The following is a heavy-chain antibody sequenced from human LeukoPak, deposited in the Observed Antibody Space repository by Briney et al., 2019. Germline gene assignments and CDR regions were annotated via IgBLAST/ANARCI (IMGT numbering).Heavy chain of an antibody. V-gene: IGHV1-69*04. J-gene: IGHJ6*02. Sequence: GSSVKVSCKASGGTFSSYAISWVRQAPGQGLEWMGRLIPIFGIANYAQKFQGRVTITADKSTSTAYMELSSLRSEDTAVYYCARLNRYDSSGYSYYYYGMDVWGQGTTVTVSS. CDR2: LIPIFGIA. CDR1: GGTFSSYA. D-gene: IGHD3-22*01. CDR3: ARLNRYDSSGYSYYYYGMDV.